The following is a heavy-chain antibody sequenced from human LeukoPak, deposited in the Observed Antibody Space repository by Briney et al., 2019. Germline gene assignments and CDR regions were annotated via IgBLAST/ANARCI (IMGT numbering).Heavy chain of an antibody. CDR2: INPNSGGT. J-gene: IGHJ3*02. CDR1: GYTFSDYY. V-gene: IGHV1-2*06. Sequence: GASVKVSCKASGYTFSDYYIHWVRQAPGQGLEWMGRINPNSGGTTYAQKFQGRVTMTRDKSIGTAYMELSSLRSDDTAVYYCARPYYESSGLYVDAFDIWGQGTMVTVSS. CDR3: ARPYYESSGLYVDAFDI. D-gene: IGHD3-22*01.